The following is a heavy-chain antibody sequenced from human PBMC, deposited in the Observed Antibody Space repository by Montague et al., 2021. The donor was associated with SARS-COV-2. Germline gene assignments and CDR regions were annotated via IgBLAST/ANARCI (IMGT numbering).Heavy chain of an antibody. Sequence: SLRLSCAASGFTFHDYALHWVRQVPGKGLEWVSGISWNSGSIVYGDPVKGRFTISRDNAKNSLYLQMNSLRAEDTALYYCAKDRGYYGSGSYFEYWGQGTLVTVSS. CDR3: AKDRGYYGSGSYFEY. V-gene: IGHV3-9*01. D-gene: IGHD3-10*01. J-gene: IGHJ4*02. CDR2: ISWNSGSI. CDR1: GFTFHDYA.